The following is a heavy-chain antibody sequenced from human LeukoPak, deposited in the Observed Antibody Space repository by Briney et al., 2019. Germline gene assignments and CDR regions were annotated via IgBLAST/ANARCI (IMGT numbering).Heavy chain of an antibody. CDR2: AYYKSKWYN. CDR1: GDSVSSNSAA. D-gene: IGHD3-16*01. V-gene: IGHV6-1*01. J-gene: IGHJ4*02. CDR3: ARVGRGPTGGAVDY. Sequence: SQTLSLTCAISGDSVSSNSAAWNWIRQSPSRGLEWLGRAYYKSKWYNDYAVSVKSRITINPDSSKNQFSLQLNSVTPEDTAVHYCARVGRGPTGGAVDYWGQGTLVTVSS.